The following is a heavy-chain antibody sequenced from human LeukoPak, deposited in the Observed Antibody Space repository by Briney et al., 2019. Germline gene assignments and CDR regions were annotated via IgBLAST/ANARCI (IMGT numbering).Heavy chain of an antibody. CDR3: ARERMETLPNCFDP. V-gene: IGHV1-69*06. CDR1: GDTFINYA. D-gene: IGHD1-1*01. J-gene: IGHJ5*02. Sequence: SVKVSFTSSGDTFINYAISWVRQAPGQGLEWMGRIIPLFDTADYAQKFQGRVTITADKSTSTVHMQLSSLRSEDTAIYYCARERMETLPNCFDPWGQGTLVTVSS. CDR2: IIPLFDTA.